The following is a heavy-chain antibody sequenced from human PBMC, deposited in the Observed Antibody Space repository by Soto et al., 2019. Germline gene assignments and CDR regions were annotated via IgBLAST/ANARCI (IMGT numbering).Heavy chain of an antibody. CDR2: ISGSGGST. J-gene: IGHJ6*02. CDR3: AKASSSTPYYGMNV. V-gene: IGHV3-23*01. D-gene: IGHD2-2*01. Sequence: EVQLLESGGGLVQPGGSLRLSCAASGFTFSNYAMTWVRQAPGKGLEWVSAISGSGGSTYYADSVKGRFTISRDNSKNTLYLQLNSLRAEDTAVYYCAKASSSTPYYGMNVWGQGNTVTVSS. CDR1: GFTFSNYA.